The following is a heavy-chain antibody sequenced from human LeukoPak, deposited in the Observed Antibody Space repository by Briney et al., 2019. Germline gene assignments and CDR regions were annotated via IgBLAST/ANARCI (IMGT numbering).Heavy chain of an antibody. D-gene: IGHD6-13*01. CDR1: GGTFSSYA. CDR2: IIPILGIA. V-gene: IGHV1-69*04. J-gene: IGHJ6*02. Sequence: SVKVSCKASGGTFSSYAISWVRQAPGQGLEWMGRIIPILGIANYAQKFQGRVTITADKSTSTAYMELSSLRSEDTAVYYCAREEIAAAGTDYYYYGMDVWGQGTTVTVSS. CDR3: AREEIAAAGTDYYYYGMDV.